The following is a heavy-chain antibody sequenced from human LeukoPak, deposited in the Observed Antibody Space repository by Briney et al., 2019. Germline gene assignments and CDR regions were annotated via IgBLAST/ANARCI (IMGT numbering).Heavy chain of an antibody. CDR3: AREKYYYDSSVRYYGMDV. D-gene: IGHD3-22*01. J-gene: IGHJ6*02. CDR1: GGTFSSYA. CDR2: IIPILGIA. V-gene: IGHV1-69*04. Sequence: GASVKVSCKASGGTFSSYAISWVRQAPGQGLEWMGRIIPILGIANYAQKFQGRVTITRDTSASTAYMELSSLRSEDTAVYYCAREKYYYDSSVRYYGMDVWGQGTTVTVSS.